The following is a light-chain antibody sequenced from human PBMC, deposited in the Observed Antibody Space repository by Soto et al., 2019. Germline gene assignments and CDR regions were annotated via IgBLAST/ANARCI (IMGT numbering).Light chain of an antibody. CDR2: EVS. J-gene: IGLJ3*02. CDR3: TSYTTSSTWV. V-gene: IGLV2-14*01. CDR1: SSDVGGYNY. Sequence: QSVLTQPASVSGSPGQSITISCTGTSSDVGGYNYVSWYQQHPGKAPKLMVYEVSYRPSGVSNRFSGSKSGNTASLTISGLHAEDEADYYCTSYTTSSTWVFGGRTKLTVL.